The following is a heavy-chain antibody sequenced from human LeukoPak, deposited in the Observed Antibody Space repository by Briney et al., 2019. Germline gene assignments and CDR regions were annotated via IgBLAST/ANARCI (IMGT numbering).Heavy chain of an antibody. CDR2: IVFGSGNT. V-gene: IGHV1-58*02. Sequence: TSVKVSCKASGFTFTTSAMQWVRQARGQRLEWIGWIVFGSGNTNYAQKFQERVTITRDMSTSTAYMDLSSLRSEDTAVYYCAAKNYYYDSSGYYHWGQGTLVTVSS. J-gene: IGHJ5*02. CDR3: AAKNYYYDSSGYYH. D-gene: IGHD3-22*01. CDR1: GFTFTTSA.